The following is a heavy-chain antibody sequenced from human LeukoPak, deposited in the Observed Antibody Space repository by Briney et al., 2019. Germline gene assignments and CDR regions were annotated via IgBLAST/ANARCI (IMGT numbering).Heavy chain of an antibody. J-gene: IGHJ5*02. Sequence: SVKVSCKASGGTFSSYAISWVRQAPGQGLEWMGGIIPILGKANYGQKFKGSVTITTDESTSTAYMELSSLRSEDTAVYYCARWGVDYGGNSASWFDPWGQGTLVTVSS. CDR2: IIPILGKA. CDR3: ARWGVDYGGNSASWFDP. CDR1: GGTFSSYA. D-gene: IGHD4-23*01. V-gene: IGHV1-69*05.